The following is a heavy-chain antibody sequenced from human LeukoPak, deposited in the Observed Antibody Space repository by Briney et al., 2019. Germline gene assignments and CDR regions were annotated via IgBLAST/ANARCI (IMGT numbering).Heavy chain of an antibody. Sequence: ASVKVSCKASEYTFTGYYMHWVRQAPGQGLEWMGWMNPNSGDTNYAQKFQGRVTMTRDTSISTAYMDLSRLRSDDTAVYYCARDGGLDYWGQGTLVTVSS. CDR3: ARDGGLDY. D-gene: IGHD3-3*01. J-gene: IGHJ4*02. CDR2: MNPNSGDT. V-gene: IGHV1-2*02. CDR1: EYTFTGYY.